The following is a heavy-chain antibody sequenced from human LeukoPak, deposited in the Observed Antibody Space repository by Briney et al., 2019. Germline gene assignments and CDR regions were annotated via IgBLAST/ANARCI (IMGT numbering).Heavy chain of an antibody. CDR1: GFTFSSYE. CDR3: AREHVLLWFGELISGGMDV. V-gene: IGHV3-48*03. CDR2: ISSSGSTI. J-gene: IGHJ6*04. D-gene: IGHD3-10*01. Sequence: GGSLRLSCAASGFTFSSYEMNWVRQAPGKGLEWVSYISSSGSTIYYADSVKGRFTISRDNAKNSLYLQINSLRAEDTAVYYCAREHVLLWFGELISGGMDVWGKGTTVTVSS.